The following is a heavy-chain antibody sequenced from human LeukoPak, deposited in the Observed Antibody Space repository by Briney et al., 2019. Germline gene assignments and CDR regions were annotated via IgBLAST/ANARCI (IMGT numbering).Heavy chain of an antibody. D-gene: IGHD4-17*01. CDR1: GFTFSSYA. V-gene: IGHV3-30*04. CDR3: ARNTVTRATHLLGFDP. CDR2: ISYDGSNK. J-gene: IGHJ5*02. Sequence: GGSLRLSCAASGFTFSSYAMHWVRQAPGRGLEWVAVISYDGSNKYYADSVKGRFTISRDNSKNTLYLQMNSLRAEDTAVYYCARNTVTRATHLLGFDPWGQGTLVTVSS.